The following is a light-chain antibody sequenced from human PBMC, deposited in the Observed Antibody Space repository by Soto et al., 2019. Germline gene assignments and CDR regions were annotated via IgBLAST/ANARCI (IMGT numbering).Light chain of an antibody. CDR3: QQYNNWLALT. J-gene: IGKJ4*01. CDR2: GAS. Sequence: EIVMTQSPSTLYVSPGERVTLSCRASQSVSSNLAWYQQKPGQAPRLLIYGASTRATGIPDRFRGSGSATEFTLTISSLQSEDFAVYYCQQYNNWLALTFGGGTKVQIK. CDR1: QSVSSN. V-gene: IGKV3-15*01.